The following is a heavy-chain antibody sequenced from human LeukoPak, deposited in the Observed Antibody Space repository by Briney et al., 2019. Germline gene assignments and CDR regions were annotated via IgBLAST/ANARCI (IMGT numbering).Heavy chain of an antibody. CDR1: GGSFSGYY. V-gene: IGHV4-34*01. CDR3: ARRFTDDYGGLNWFDP. D-gene: IGHD4-23*01. Sequence: SETLSLTCAVYGGSFSGYYWSWIRQPPGKGLEWIGEINHSGSTNYNPSLKSRVTISVDTSKNQFSLKLSSVTAADTAVYYCARRFTDDYGGLNWFDPWGQGTLVTVSS. CDR2: INHSGST. J-gene: IGHJ5*02.